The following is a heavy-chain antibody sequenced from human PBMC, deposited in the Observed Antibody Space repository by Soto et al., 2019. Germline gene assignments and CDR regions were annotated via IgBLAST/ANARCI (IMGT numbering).Heavy chain of an antibody. CDR1: GGSISSYY. Sequence: SETLSLTCTVSGGSISSYYWSWIRQPPGKGLEWIGYIYYSGSTNYNPSLKSRVTISVDTSKNQFSLKLSSVTAADTAVYYCARVQDGTTSGAAWPFDIWGQGTMVTVSS. J-gene: IGHJ3*02. CDR3: ARVQDGTTSGAAWPFDI. CDR2: IYYSGST. D-gene: IGHD1-1*01. V-gene: IGHV4-59*01.